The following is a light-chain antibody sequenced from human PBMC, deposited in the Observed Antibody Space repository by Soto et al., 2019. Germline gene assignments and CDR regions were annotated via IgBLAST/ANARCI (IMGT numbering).Light chain of an antibody. J-gene: IGLJ2*01. CDR1: SSNIGSNY. Sequence: QSAVTQPPSASGTPGQWVTISCSGSSSNIGSNYVYWYQQLPGTAPKLLIHKNTQRPSGVPDRFSGSKSGISASLAISGLRSEDEADYYCAAWDDSLSGVLFGGGTKLTVL. CDR2: KNT. CDR3: AAWDDSLSGVL. V-gene: IGLV1-47*01.